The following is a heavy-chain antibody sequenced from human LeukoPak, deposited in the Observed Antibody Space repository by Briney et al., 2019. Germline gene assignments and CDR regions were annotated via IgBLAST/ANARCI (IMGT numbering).Heavy chain of an antibody. CDR1: GGSFSGYY. CDR2: INHSGST. J-gene: IGHJ5*02. V-gene: IGHV4-34*01. CDR3: ARGATVVTPGYWFDP. D-gene: IGHD4-23*01. Sequence: SGTLSLTSAVYGGSFSGYYWSWIRQPPGKGLEWIGEINHSGSTNYNPSLKSRVTISVDTSKNQFSLKLSSVTAADTAVYYCARGATVVTPGYWFDPWGQGTLVTVSS.